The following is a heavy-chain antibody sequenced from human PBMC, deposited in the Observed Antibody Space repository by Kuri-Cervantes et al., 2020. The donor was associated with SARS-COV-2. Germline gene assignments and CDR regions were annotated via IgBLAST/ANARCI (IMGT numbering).Heavy chain of an antibody. CDR2: INSDGSST. V-gene: IGHV3-74*01. D-gene: IGHD2-15*01. CDR3: ARGLGDCSGGRCLNSWFDP. Sequence: GGSLRLSCAASGFTFSSYWMHWVRQAPGKGLVWVSRINSDGSSTSYADSVKGRFTISRDNSKNTVYLQMNSLRPEDTAVYYCARGLGDCSGGRCLNSWFDPWGQGTLVTVSS. J-gene: IGHJ5*02. CDR1: GFTFSSYW.